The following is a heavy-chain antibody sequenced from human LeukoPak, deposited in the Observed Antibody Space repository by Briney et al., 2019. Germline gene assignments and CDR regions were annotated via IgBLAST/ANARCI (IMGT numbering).Heavy chain of an antibody. CDR3: AREASIVVRCSDY. V-gene: IGHV3-33*01. D-gene: IGHD6-6*01. CDR2: IWYDGSNK. J-gene: IGHJ4*02. CDR1: GFTFSSYG. Sequence: GGSLRLSCAASGFTFSSYGMHWVRQAPGKGLEWVAVIWYDGSNKYYADSVKGRFTISRDNSKNTLYLQMNSLRAEDMAVYYCAREASIVVRCSDYWGQGTLVTVSS.